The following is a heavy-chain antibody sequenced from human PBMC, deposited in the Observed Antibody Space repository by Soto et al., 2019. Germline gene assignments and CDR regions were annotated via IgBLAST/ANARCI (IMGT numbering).Heavy chain of an antibody. Sequence: SETLSLTCAVFGGSFSGYYWSWIRQPPGKGLEWIGEINHRGSTNYNPSLKSRVTMSVDTSKNQFSLKLTSMTAADTAVYYCARDHELRNNKRTTYYYGMDVWGQGTTVTVSS. V-gene: IGHV4-34*01. CDR3: ARDHELRNNKRTTYYYGMDV. J-gene: IGHJ6*02. CDR1: GGSFSGYY. D-gene: IGHD2-15*01. CDR2: INHRGST.